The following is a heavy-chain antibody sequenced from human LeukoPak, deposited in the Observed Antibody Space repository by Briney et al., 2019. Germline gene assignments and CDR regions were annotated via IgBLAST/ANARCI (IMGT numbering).Heavy chain of an antibody. Sequence: GGSLRLSCAASGFTFYDYGMSWVRQAPGKGLEWVSGINWNGGSTGYADSVKGRFTISRDNAKNSLYLQMNSLRAEDTALYYCARVSGSSSWQTNYYYYYMDVWGKGTTVTVSS. CDR3: ARVSGSSSWQTNYYYYYMDV. D-gene: IGHD6-13*01. J-gene: IGHJ6*03. CDR1: GFTFYDYG. CDR2: INWNGGST. V-gene: IGHV3-20*04.